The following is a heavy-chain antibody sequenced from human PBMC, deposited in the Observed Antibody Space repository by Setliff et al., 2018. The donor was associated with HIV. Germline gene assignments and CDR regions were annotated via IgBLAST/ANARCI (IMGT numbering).Heavy chain of an antibody. CDR2: IYWDDDK. V-gene: IGHV2-5*02. CDR1: GFSLSTSGVC. Sequence: GPTLVNPTQTLTLTCTFSGFSLSTSGVCVGWVRQPPGKALEWLALIYWDDDKRYSPSLESRLTITKDTSKNQVVLTMTNMDPVDTATYYCAHSYCSSTSCYPHYYYYMDVWGKGTTVTVSS. CDR3: AHSYCSSTSCYPHYYYYMDV. D-gene: IGHD2-2*01. J-gene: IGHJ6*03.